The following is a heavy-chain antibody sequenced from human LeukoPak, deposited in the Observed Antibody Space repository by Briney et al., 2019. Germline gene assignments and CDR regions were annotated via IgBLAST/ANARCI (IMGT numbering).Heavy chain of an antibody. V-gene: IGHV3-23*01. Sequence: GGSLRLSCAASGFTFSSYAMSWVRQAPGKGLEWVSAIGSRGVATFYADSVKGRFTISRDNSRNMLFLQMNSLRAEDTAIYYCAKDGKIRNWNYFQAKPVYWGQGTLVTVSS. CDR1: GFTFSSYA. D-gene: IGHD1-7*01. CDR3: AKDGKIRNWNYFQAKPVY. J-gene: IGHJ4*02. CDR2: IGSRGVAT.